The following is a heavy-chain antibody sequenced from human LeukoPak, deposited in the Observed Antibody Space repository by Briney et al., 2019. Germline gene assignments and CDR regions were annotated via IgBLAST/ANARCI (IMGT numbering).Heavy chain of an antibody. V-gene: IGHV3-30*03. CDR1: GFTFSSYG. CDR3: ARLYCSGGNCYLFDY. J-gene: IGHJ4*02. D-gene: IGHD2-15*01. Sequence: GGTLRLSCAASGFTFSSYGMQLNRQAPGKGLEWVALISYDGCNKYYADSVKGRFTISRDNSKNTLYLQMNSLRAEDTAVYYCARLYCSGGNCYLFDYWGQGTLVTVSS. CDR2: ISYDGCNK.